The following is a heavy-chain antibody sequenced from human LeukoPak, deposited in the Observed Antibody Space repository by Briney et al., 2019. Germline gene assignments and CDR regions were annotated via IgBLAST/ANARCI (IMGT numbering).Heavy chain of an antibody. CDR1: GGSISSSSYY. J-gene: IGHJ4*02. Sequence: SETLSPTCTVSGGSISSSSYYWGWIRQPPGKGLEWIGSIYYSGSTYYNPSLKSRVTISVDTSKNQFSLKLSSVTAADTAVYYCARMKYYFDYWGQGTLVTVSS. V-gene: IGHV4-39*01. CDR2: IYYSGST. CDR3: ARMKYYFDY.